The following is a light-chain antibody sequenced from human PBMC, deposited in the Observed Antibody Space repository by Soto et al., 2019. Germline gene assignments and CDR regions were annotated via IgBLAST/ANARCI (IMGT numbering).Light chain of an antibody. CDR2: SAS. V-gene: IGKV1-27*01. CDR3: QKYDSAPFT. Sequence: DIQMTQSPSSLSASVGDRVTITCRASQDIGYFLTWYQQRPGKVPKLIIYSASSLSSGAPSRFSGSGSGTDFTLTIFNLQPDDVATYYCQKYDSAPFTFGPGTRVEIK. CDR1: QDIGYF. J-gene: IGKJ3*01.